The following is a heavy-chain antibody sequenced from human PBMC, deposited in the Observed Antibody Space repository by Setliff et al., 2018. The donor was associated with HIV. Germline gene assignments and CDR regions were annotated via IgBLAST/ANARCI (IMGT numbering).Heavy chain of an antibody. CDR2: IYHSGTT. CDR1: GYSISSGYY. V-gene: IGHV4-38-2*02. D-gene: IGHD4-17*01. J-gene: IGHJ4*02. CDR3: VRDDYGYNGKGFDY. Sequence: PSETLSLTCTVSGYSISSGYYWGWIRQPPGKGLEWIGSIYHSGTTNYNSSLKSRVTISVDTSNNQISLRLSSVTAADTAMYYCVRDDYGYNGKGFDYWGPGTLVTVSS.